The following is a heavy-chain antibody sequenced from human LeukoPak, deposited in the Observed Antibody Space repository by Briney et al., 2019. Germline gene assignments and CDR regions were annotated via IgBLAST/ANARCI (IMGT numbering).Heavy chain of an antibody. D-gene: IGHD2-2*01. J-gene: IGHJ5*02. V-gene: IGHV4-34*01. CDR2: IDHSGST. CDR3: ARRYCSSTSCYLDWFDP. CDR1: GGSFSGYY. Sequence: SETLSLTCAVYGGSFSGYYWSWIRQPPGKGLEWIGEIDHSGSTNYNPSLKSRVTISVDTSKNQFSLKLSSVTAAGTAVYYCARRYCSSTSCYLDWFDPWGQGTLVTVSS.